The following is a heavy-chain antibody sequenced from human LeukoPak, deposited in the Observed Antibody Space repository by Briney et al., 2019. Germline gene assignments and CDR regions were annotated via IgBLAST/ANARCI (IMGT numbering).Heavy chain of an antibody. CDR1: GGSISSYY. D-gene: IGHD5-24*01. CDR3: ARDLSRRDGYNYDGVAFDY. CDR2: IYYSGST. V-gene: IGHV4-59*01. J-gene: IGHJ4*02. Sequence: ASETLSLTCTVSGGSISSYYWSWIRQPPGEGLEWIGYIYYSGSTNYNPSLKSRVTISVDTSKNQFSLKLSSVTAADTAVYYCARDLSRRDGYNYDGVAFDYWGQGTLVTVSS.